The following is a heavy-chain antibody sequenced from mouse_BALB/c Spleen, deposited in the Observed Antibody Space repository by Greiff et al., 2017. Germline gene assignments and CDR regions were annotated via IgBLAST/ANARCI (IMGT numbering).Heavy chain of an antibody. Sequence: EVKLVESGPGLVKPSQSLSLTCTVTGYSITSDYAWNWIRQFPGNKLEWMGYISYSGSTSYNPSLKSRISITRDTSKNQFFLQLNSVTTEDTATYYCARGGLYYDYDGNFDVWGAGTTVTVSS. CDR1: GYSITSDYA. J-gene: IGHJ1*01. V-gene: IGHV3-2*02. CDR2: ISYSGST. CDR3: ARGGLYYDYDGNFDV. D-gene: IGHD2-4*01.